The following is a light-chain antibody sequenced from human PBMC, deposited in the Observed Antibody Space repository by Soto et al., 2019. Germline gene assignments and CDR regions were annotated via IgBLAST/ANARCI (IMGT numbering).Light chain of an antibody. CDR1: SSDIGNYNL. V-gene: IGLV2-23*02. Sequence: QSALTQPASVSVSPGQSITISCTGTSSDIGNYNLVSWFQQHPGKAPKLFIYEVNRRPSGVSDRLSGSKSANTASLTISGLQAEDEADYYCFSYAGAGTFVFGTGTKVT. CDR3: FSYAGAGTFV. CDR2: EVN. J-gene: IGLJ1*01.